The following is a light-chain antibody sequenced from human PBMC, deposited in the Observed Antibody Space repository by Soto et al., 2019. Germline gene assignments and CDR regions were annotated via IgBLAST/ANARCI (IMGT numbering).Light chain of an antibody. CDR2: GAS. V-gene: IGKV3-15*01. CDR1: QSVSSN. Sequence: EIVMTQSPATLSVSPGERATLSCRASQSVSSNLAWYQQKPGQAPRLLIYGASTSATGIPARFSGSGSGTEFTLTISSLKSEDFAVYYCQQYNNWPVTFGQGTKLEIK. J-gene: IGKJ2*01. CDR3: QQYNNWPVT.